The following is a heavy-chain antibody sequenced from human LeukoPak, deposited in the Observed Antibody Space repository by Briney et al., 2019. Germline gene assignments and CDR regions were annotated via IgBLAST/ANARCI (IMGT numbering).Heavy chain of an antibody. CDR3: AAIAAAGTE. V-gene: IGHV4-59*01. CDR1: GGSISSYY. D-gene: IGHD6-13*01. Sequence: PSETLSLTCTVSGGSISSYYWSWIRQPPGKGLEWIGYIYYSGSTNHNPSLKSRVTISVDTSKNQFSLKLSSVTAADTAVYYCAAIAAAGTEWGQGTLVTVSS. J-gene: IGHJ4*02. CDR2: IYYSGST.